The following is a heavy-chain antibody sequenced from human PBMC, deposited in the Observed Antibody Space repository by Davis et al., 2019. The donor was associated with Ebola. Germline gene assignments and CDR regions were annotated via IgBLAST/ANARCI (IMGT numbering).Heavy chain of an antibody. CDR1: GFTFSSYA. V-gene: IGHV3-23*01. J-gene: IGHJ3*02. D-gene: IGHD2-2*01. Sequence: GESLKISCAASGFTFSSYAMSWVRQAPGKGLEWVSAISGSGGSTYYADSVKGRFTISRDNSKNTLYLQMNSLRAEDTAVYYCAKGAQVYCSSTSCPNDAFDIWGQGTMVTVSS. CDR2: ISGSGGST. CDR3: AKGAQVYCSSTSCPNDAFDI.